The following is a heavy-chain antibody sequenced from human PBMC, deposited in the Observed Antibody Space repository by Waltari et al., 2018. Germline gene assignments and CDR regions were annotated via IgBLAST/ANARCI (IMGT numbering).Heavy chain of an antibody. J-gene: IGHJ6*03. D-gene: IGHD3-10*01. Sequence: VQLQESGPGLVKPSETLSLTCTVSGGSISTYYWSWIRQPAGKGLEWIGRISATGSTNDNPSLKSRVTMSVDTSKNQFSLKRSSVTAADTAVYYCARLPYNNIYFYYYMDVWGKGTTVTVSS. V-gene: IGHV4-4*07. CDR3: ARLPYNNIYFYYYMDV. CDR1: GGSISTYY. CDR2: ISATGST.